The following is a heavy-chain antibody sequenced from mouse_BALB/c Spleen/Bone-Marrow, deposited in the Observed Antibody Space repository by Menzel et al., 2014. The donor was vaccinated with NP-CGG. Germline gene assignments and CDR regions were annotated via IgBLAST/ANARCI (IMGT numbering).Heavy chain of an antibody. CDR3: ARDPHYGDYLGDY. Sequence: ESGLGLVKPSQSLSLICSVTGYSITSGYYWNWIRQFPGNKLEWMGYISYDGYNKYNPSLKNRISITRDTSENQFFLKLSSVTTEDTATYYCARDPHYGDYLGDYWGQGTTLTVSS. J-gene: IGHJ2*01. CDR2: ISYDGYN. CDR1: GYSITSGYY. V-gene: IGHV3-6*02. D-gene: IGHD2-13*01.